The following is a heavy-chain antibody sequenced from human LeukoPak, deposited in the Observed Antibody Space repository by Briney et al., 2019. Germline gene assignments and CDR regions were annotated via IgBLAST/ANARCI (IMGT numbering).Heavy chain of an antibody. CDR2: IIPIFGTA. V-gene: IGHV1-69*01. D-gene: IGHD5-24*01. J-gene: IGHJ4*02. Sequence: SVNVSCNAAGGTLSSFAISWVRQAPGQGLEWMGGIIPIFGTANFAQKFQGRVTITADESTSTAYMELSSLRSEDTAVYYCADADEMKMDYRGQGTLVTVSS. CDR3: ADADEMKMDY. CDR1: GGTLSSFA.